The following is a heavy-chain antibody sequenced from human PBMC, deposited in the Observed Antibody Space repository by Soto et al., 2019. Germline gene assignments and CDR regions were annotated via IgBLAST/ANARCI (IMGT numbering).Heavy chain of an antibody. CDR3: ACQAEGFFRSSPLDY. Sequence: GGSLRLSCAASGFDFRSFAMHWVRQAPGKGPEWVAVISNDGTKKYYGDAVEGRLTISRDNSKNTLYLQMDSLRVEDTAIYYCACQAEGFFRSSPLDYWGQGTLVTVSS. D-gene: IGHD2-2*01. J-gene: IGHJ4*02. V-gene: IGHV3-30-3*01. CDR1: GFDFRSFA. CDR2: ISNDGTKK.